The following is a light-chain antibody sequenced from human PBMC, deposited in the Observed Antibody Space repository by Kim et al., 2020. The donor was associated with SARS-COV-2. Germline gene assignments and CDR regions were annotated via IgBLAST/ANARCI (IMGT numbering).Light chain of an antibody. CDR1: QNMSTW. V-gene: IGKV1-5*01. CDR2: DAS. CDR3: QQYKSFPYT. Sequence: SACGGDSVRITCGASQNMSTWCAWYQQKPGKAPNLLIYDASYLQSGVPSRFSGSGTGTELSLPISSLQPDDSATYYCQQYKSFPYTFGQGPKLEI. J-gene: IGKJ2*01.